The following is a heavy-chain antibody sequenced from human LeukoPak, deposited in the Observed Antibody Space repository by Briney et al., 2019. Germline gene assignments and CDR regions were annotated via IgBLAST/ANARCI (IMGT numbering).Heavy chain of an antibody. Sequence: GGSLRLSCAASGFTFSSYEMNWVRQAPGKGLEWVSYISGSGTTIYYTDSVKGRFTISRDNAKNSLYLQMNSLRAEDTAVYYCARDPLYYYDSSGYPDGGYWGQGTLVAVSS. J-gene: IGHJ4*02. V-gene: IGHV3-48*03. D-gene: IGHD3-22*01. CDR2: ISGSGTTI. CDR1: GFTFSSYE. CDR3: ARDPLYYYDSSGYPDGGY.